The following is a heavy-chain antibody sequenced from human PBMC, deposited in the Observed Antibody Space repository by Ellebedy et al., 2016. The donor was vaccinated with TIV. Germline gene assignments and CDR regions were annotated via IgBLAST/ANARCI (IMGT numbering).Heavy chain of an antibody. J-gene: IGHJ6*01. D-gene: IGHD3-9*01. V-gene: IGHV1-46*01. CDR3: ARSSDMDYNYYGMDV. Sequence: AASVKVSCKASGYTFTSYYMHWVRQAPGQGLEWMGIINPTAGSTSSAQKFQGRVTMTSDTSMSTAYMELSSLRPEDTAVYYCARSSDMDYNYYGMDVWGQGTTVIVSS. CDR1: GYTFTSYY. CDR2: INPTAGST.